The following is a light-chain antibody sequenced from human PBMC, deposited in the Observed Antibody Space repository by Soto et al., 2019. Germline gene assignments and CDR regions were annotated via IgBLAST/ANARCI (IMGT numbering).Light chain of an antibody. CDR2: GAS. CDR3: QQYGSSIT. J-gene: IGKJ5*01. V-gene: IGKV3-20*01. Sequence: RVMTQSPATLSVSPGERATLSCRASQSVRSNLAWYQQKPGQAPRLLIYGASSRATGIPDRFSGSGSGTDFTLTINRLEPEDFAVYYCQQYGSSITFGQGTRLEIK. CDR1: QSVRSN.